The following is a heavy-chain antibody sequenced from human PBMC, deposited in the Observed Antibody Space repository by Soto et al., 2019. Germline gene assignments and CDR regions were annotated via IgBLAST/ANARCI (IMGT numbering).Heavy chain of an antibody. J-gene: IGHJ5*02. V-gene: IGHV4-38-2*01. Sequence: SETLSLTCAVSGYSISRGYYWGWIRQPPGKGLEWIGSIYHSGSTYYNPSLKSRVTISVDTSKNQFSLKLSSVTAADTAVYYCARGYYDSSGLNWFHPCGQGTLVTVS. D-gene: IGHD3-22*01. CDR1: GYSISRGYY. CDR3: ARGYYDSSGLNWFHP. CDR2: IYHSGST.